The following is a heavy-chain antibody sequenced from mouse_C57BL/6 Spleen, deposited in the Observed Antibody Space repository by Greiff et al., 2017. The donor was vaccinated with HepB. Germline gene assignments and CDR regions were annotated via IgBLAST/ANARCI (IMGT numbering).Heavy chain of an antibody. CDR3: TRSPYGYSFAY. CDR2: IDPETGGT. D-gene: IGHD1-1*01. CDR1: GYTFTDYE. J-gene: IGHJ3*01. Sequence: VKLMESGAELVRPGASVTLSCKASGYTFTDYEMHWVKQTPVHGLEWIGAIDPETGGTAYNQKFKGKAILTADKSSSTAYMELRSLTSEDSAVYYCTRSPYGYSFAYWGQGTLVTVSA. V-gene: IGHV1-15*01.